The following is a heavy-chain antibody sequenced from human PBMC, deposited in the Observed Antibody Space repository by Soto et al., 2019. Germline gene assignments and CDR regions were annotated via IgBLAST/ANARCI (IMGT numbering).Heavy chain of an antibody. Sequence: QVQLQESGPGLVKPSQTLSLTCTVSGGSISSGGYYWSWIRQHPGKGLEWIGYIYYSGSTYYNPSLKSRVTISVDTSKNQFSLKLSSVTAADTAVYYCARDAGGSGWHSNYYYYGMDVWGQGTTVTVSS. CDR1: GGSISSGGYY. CDR3: ARDAGGSGWHSNYYYYGMDV. D-gene: IGHD6-19*01. V-gene: IGHV4-31*03. CDR2: IYYSGST. J-gene: IGHJ6*02.